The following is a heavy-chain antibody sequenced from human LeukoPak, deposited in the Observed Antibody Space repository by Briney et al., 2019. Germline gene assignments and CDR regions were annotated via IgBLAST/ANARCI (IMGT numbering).Heavy chain of an antibody. V-gene: IGHV3-7*01. J-gene: IGHJ5*02. CDR3: ASGGFGEGKFDP. CDR1: GFTFSNYW. Sequence: GGSLRLSRVASGFTFSNYWMSWVRQAPGKGLEWVANIKQDGSEKYYVDSVKGRVTISRDNAENTLYLQMNSLRAEDTAIYYCASGGFGEGKFDPWGQGTLVTVSS. CDR2: IKQDGSEK. D-gene: IGHD3-10*01.